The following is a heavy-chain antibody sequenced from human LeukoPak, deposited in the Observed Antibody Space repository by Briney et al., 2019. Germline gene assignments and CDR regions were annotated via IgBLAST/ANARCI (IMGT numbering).Heavy chain of an antibody. CDR1: GGSFSGFY. Sequence: SETLSLTCAVYGGSFSGFYWSWIRKPPGKGLEGIGEINHSGSTNYNPSLKSRVTLSVDTSKNQFSLKLSSVPAADTAVYYCARVSLFSITMVRGVSNWFDPWGQGTMVTVSS. CDR2: INHSGST. D-gene: IGHD3-10*01. V-gene: IGHV4-34*01. CDR3: ARVSLFSITMVRGVSNWFDP. J-gene: IGHJ5*02.